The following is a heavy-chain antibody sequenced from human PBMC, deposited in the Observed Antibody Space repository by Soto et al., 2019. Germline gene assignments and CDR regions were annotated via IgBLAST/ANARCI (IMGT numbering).Heavy chain of an antibody. V-gene: IGHV1-2*04. CDR3: ARGGIAAGSSIYYYYYGMDV. D-gene: IGHD6-13*01. CDR2: INPNSGGT. J-gene: IGHJ6*02. Sequence: ASVKVSCKASGYTFTGYYMYWVRQAPGQGLEWMGWINPNSGGTNYAQKFQGWVTMTRDTSISTAYMELSRLRSDDTAVYYCARGGIAAGSSIYYYYYGMDVWGQGTTVTV. CDR1: GYTFTGYY.